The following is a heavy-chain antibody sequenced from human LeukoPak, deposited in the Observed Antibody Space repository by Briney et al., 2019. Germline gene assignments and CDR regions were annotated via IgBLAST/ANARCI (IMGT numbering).Heavy chain of an antibody. D-gene: IGHD2-2*01. V-gene: IGHV3-30*02. Sequence: GGSLRLSCAASGFTFSSYGMHWVRQAPGKGLEWVAFIRYDGSNKYYADSVKGRFTISRDNSKNTLYLQMSSLRAEDTAVYYCAKGGVLIVVVPAATELDYWGQGTLVTVSS. CDR1: GFTFSSYG. CDR2: IRYDGSNK. CDR3: AKGGVLIVVVPAATELDY. J-gene: IGHJ4*02.